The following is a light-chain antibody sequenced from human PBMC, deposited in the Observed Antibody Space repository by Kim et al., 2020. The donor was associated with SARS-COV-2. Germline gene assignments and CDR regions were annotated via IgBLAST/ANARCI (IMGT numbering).Light chain of an antibody. Sequence: SLSPGESATLSCRASQSVSSSLAWYQQKPGQAPRLLIYDASNRATGIPARFSGSGSGTDFTLTISSLEPEDFAVYYCQQRSNWPLTFGGGTKVEIK. CDR3: QQRSNWPLT. V-gene: IGKV3-11*01. J-gene: IGKJ4*01. CDR1: QSVSSS. CDR2: DAS.